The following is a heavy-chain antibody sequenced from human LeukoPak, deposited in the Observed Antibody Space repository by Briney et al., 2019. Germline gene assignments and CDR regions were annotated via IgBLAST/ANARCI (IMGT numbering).Heavy chain of an antibody. CDR1: GFTFSSYA. D-gene: IGHD1-26*01. V-gene: IGHV3-23*01. Sequence: GGSLRLSCAASGFTFSSYAMSWVREAPGKGVEWVSAISGSGGSTYYADSVKGRFTISRDNSKNTLYLQMNSLRAEDTAVYYCAKDTRGSYSWFDPWGQGTLVTVSS. CDR3: AKDTRGSYSWFDP. CDR2: ISGSGGST. J-gene: IGHJ5*02.